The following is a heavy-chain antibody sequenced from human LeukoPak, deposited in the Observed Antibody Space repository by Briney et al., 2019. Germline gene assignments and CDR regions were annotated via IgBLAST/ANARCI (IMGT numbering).Heavy chain of an antibody. CDR1: GGSLRSYY. V-gene: IGHV4-59*01. CDR2: IYYSGST. CDR3: ARAGVDYYYYMDV. J-gene: IGHJ6*03. Sequence: SETLSVTRTVSGGSLRSYYWSWIRQPPGKGLEWIGYIYYSGSTNYIPSLKSRVTISVDTSKNQFSLKLSSVTAADTAVYYCARAGVDYYYYMDVWGKGTTVTISS.